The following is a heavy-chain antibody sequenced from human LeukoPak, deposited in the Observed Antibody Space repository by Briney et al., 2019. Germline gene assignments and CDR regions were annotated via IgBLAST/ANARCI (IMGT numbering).Heavy chain of an antibody. CDR3: ARDPPPNRLGPNFDY. Sequence: ASVKVSCKASGYTFTGYYMHWVRQAPGQGLEWMGWINPNSGGTNYAQKFQGRVTMTRDTSISTAYMALSRLRSDDTAVYYCARDPPPNRLGPNFDYWGQGTLVTVSS. J-gene: IGHJ4*02. CDR1: GYTFTGYY. V-gene: IGHV1-2*02. CDR2: INPNSGGT.